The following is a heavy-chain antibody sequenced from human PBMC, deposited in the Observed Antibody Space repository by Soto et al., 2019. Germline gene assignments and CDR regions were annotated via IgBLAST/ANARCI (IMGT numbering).Heavy chain of an antibody. CDR3: AAGQVVVVPAADYGMDV. CDR1: GFTFTSSA. J-gene: IGHJ6*02. V-gene: IGHV1-58*02. D-gene: IGHD2-2*01. Sequence: TSVKVSCKASGFTFTSSAMQWVRQARGQRLEWIGWIVVGSGNTNYAQKFQERVTITRDMSTSTAYMELSSLRSENTAVYYCAAGQVVVVPAADYGMDVWGQGTTVTVS. CDR2: IVVGSGNT.